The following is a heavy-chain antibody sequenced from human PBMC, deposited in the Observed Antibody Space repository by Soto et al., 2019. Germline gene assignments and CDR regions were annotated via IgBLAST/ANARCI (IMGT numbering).Heavy chain of an antibody. J-gene: IGHJ4*02. CDR1: GFTFSNFA. Sequence: EVQLLESGGGLVQPGGSLRLSCAASGFTFSNFAMSWVRQAPGKGLEWVSRIFGGGGGPCYADSVKGRFTISRDNSKNTVYLQMNGMRAEDTGVYSCAKRRGMEVWEYDLDFWGEGTLVAVSS. D-gene: IGHD1-26*01. CDR3: AKRRGMEVWEYDLDF. CDR2: IFGGGGGP. V-gene: IGHV3-23*01.